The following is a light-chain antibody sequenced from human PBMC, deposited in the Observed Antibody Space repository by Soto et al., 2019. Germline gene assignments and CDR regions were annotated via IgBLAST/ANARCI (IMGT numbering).Light chain of an antibody. V-gene: IGKV3-11*01. J-gene: IGKJ4*01. CDR1: QSVRND. Sequence: EIVLTQSPATLSLSPGERATLSCRASQSVRNDLVWYHQKPGQAPRVLIYSASNRATGIPARFSGSGSGTEFTLTISSLEPEDFAVYYCQQRTNWPPTFGVGTKVEMK. CDR3: QQRTNWPPT. CDR2: SAS.